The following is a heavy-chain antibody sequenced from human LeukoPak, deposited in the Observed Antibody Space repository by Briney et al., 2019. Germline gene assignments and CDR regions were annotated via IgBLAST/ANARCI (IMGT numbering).Heavy chain of an antibody. CDR2: IYHSGST. D-gene: IGHD3-16*02. Sequence: SETLSLTCAVSGGSLSSSNWWSWVRQPPGKGLEWIGEIYHSGSTNYNPSLKSRVTISVDKSKNQFSLKLSSVTAADTAVYYCARGSLVLDYYYGMDVWGKGTTVTVSS. CDR3: ARGSLVLDYYYGMDV. J-gene: IGHJ6*04. V-gene: IGHV4-4*02. CDR1: GGSLSSSNW.